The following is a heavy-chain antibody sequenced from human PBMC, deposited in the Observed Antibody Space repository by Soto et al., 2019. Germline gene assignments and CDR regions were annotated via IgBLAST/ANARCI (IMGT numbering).Heavy chain of an antibody. J-gene: IGHJ4*02. CDR3: ARQGAYGDYGLYYFDY. V-gene: IGHV4-39*01. D-gene: IGHD4-17*01. CDR1: GGSIRSSAYY. Sequence: SETLSLTCTVSGGSIRSSAYYWGWIRQPPGKGLEWIGSIYYSGSTYYNPSLKSRVTISVDTSKNQFSLKLSSVTAADTAVYYCARQGAYGDYGLYYFDYWGQGTLVTVSS. CDR2: IYYSGST.